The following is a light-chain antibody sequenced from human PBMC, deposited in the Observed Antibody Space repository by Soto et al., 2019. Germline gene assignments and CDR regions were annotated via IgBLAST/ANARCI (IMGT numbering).Light chain of an antibody. Sequence: QSALTQPASVSGSPGQSITISCTGTSSDVGGYNYVSWYQQHPGKAPKLMIYEVSNRPSRVSNRFSGSKSGNTASLTISGLQAEDDADYYCSSYTSSSIDYVFGTGAKLTVL. V-gene: IGLV2-14*01. CDR3: SSYTSSSIDYV. CDR1: SSDVGGYNY. CDR2: EVS. J-gene: IGLJ1*01.